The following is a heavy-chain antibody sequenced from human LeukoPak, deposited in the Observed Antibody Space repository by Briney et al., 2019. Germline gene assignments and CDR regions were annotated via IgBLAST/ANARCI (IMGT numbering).Heavy chain of an antibody. J-gene: IGHJ2*01. Sequence: PSETLSLTCSVSGGSITSYYWAWIRQPPGKGLEWIGHIYYSGNTKYSPSLKSRVAISIDTSKKLLSLNLRSVTAADTAIYYCVAEEMETTGQGYFDLWGRGTLVTVSS. CDR2: IYYSGNT. CDR3: VAEEMETTGQGYFDL. CDR1: GGSITSYY. D-gene: IGHD5-24*01. V-gene: IGHV4-59*08.